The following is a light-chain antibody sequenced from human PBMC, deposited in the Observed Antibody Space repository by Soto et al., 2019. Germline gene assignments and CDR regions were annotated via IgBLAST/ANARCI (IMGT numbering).Light chain of an antibody. Sequence: QSVLTQSPSASASLGASVKLTCTLSSGHSSYTIAWHQQQPEKGPRYLMRLNSDGSHSKGDGIPDRFSGSSSGAERYLTISSLRSEDEADYYCQTWGTAVKVVFGGGTKLTVL. V-gene: IGLV4-69*01. J-gene: IGLJ2*01. CDR3: QTWGTAVKVV. CDR1: SGHSSYT. CDR2: LNSDGSH.